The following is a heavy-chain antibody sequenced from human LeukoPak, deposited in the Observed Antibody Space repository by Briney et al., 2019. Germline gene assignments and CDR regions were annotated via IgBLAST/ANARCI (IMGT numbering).Heavy chain of an antibody. D-gene: IGHD3-22*01. CDR2: ISYDGSNK. V-gene: IGHV3-30*18. Sequence: GRSLRLSCAASGFTFSSYGMHWVRQAPGKGLEWVAVISYDGSNKYYADSVKGRFTISRDNSKNTLYLQMNSLRAEDTAVYYCAKAAAYYYDSSGYMAGGYWGQGTLVTVSS. CDR1: GFTFSSYG. CDR3: AKAAAYYYDSSGYMAGGY. J-gene: IGHJ4*02.